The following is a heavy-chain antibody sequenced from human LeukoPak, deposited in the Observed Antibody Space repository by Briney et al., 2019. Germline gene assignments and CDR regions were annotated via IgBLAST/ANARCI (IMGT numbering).Heavy chain of an antibody. Sequence: SETLSLTCTVSGGSISSYYWSWIRQPPGKGLEWIGYIYYSGSTNYNPSLKSRVTISVDTSKDQFSLKLSSVTAADTAVYYCARVMGGDYYYGMDVWGQGTTVTVSS. V-gene: IGHV4-59*01. D-gene: IGHD1-26*01. CDR1: GGSISSYY. J-gene: IGHJ6*02. CDR3: ARVMGGDYYYGMDV. CDR2: IYYSGST.